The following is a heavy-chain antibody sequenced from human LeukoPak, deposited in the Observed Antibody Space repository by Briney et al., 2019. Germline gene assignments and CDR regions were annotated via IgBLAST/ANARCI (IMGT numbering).Heavy chain of an antibody. V-gene: IGHV1-69*13. D-gene: IGHD3-22*01. CDR1: GGTFSNSA. J-gene: IGHJ4*02. Sequence: SVKVSCKASGGTFSNSAISWVRQAPGQGLEWMGGIIPIFGTANYAQRFQGRVTITADESTTTAYMEVSSLRSEDTAVYYCARGILLYYYDSSGSLQEYYFDYWGQGTLVTVSS. CDR2: IIPIFGTA. CDR3: ARGILLYYYDSSGSLQEYYFDY.